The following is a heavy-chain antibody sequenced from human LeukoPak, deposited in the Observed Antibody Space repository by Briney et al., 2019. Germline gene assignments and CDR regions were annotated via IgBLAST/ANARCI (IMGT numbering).Heavy chain of an antibody. Sequence: GGSLRLSCAASGFTFSTYSMNWVRQAPGKGLEWISYIGGSGTTIYYADSVKGRFTISRDNSLYLQMNSLRAEDTAVYYCAKDHCSSTSCYYFDYWGQGTLVTVSS. CDR1: GFTFSTYS. J-gene: IGHJ4*02. V-gene: IGHV3-48*01. D-gene: IGHD2-2*01. CDR3: AKDHCSSTSCYYFDY. CDR2: IGGSGTTI.